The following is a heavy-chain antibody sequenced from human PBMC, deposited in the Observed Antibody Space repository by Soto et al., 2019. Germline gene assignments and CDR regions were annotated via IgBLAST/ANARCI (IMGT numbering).Heavy chain of an antibody. CDR2: INHSGST. CDR3: ARGGSGVCTSCYSRSLFDY. J-gene: IGHJ4*02. V-gene: IGHV4-34*01. Sequence: PSETLSLTCAVYGGSFSGYYWSWIRQPPGKALEWIGEINHSGSTNYNPSLKSRVTISVDTSKNQFSLKLSSVTAADTAVYYCARGGSGVCTSCYSRSLFDYWGQGTLVTAPQ. CDR1: GGSFSGYY. D-gene: IGHD2-2*01.